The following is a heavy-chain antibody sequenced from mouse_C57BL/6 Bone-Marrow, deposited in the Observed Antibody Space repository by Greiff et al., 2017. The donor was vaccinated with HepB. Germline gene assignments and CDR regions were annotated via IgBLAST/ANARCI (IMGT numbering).Heavy chain of an antibody. CDR2: IRNKANGYTT. CDR1: GFTFTDYY. CDR3: ARYYGDRYYFDY. D-gene: IGHD1-1*01. V-gene: IGHV7-3*01. Sequence: EVMLVESGGGLVQPGGSLSLSCAASGFTFTDYYMSWVRQPPGKALEWLGFIRNKANGYTTEYSASVKCRFTISRDNSQSILYLQMNALRAEDSATYYCARYYGDRYYFDYWGQGTTLTVSS. J-gene: IGHJ2*01.